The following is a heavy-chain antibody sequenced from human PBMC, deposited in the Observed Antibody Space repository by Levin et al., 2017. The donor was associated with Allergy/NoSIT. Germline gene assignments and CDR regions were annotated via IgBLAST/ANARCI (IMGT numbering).Heavy chain of an antibody. CDR1: GFTFDDYT. CDR2: ISWDGGST. Sequence: GGSLRLSCAASGFTFDDYTMHWVRQAPGKGLEWVSLISWDGGSTYYADSVKGRFTISRDNSKNSLYLQMNSLRTEDTALYYCAKDTGYCSGGSCRGGVDYWGQGTLVTVSS. J-gene: IGHJ4*02. D-gene: IGHD2-15*01. CDR3: AKDTGYCSGGSCRGGVDY. V-gene: IGHV3-43*01.